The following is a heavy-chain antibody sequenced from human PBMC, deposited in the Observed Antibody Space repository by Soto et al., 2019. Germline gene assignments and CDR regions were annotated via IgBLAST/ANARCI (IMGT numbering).Heavy chain of an antibody. Sequence: SVKVSCKASGGTFSSYAISWVRQAPGQGLEWMGGIIPIFGTANYAQKFQGRVTITADKSTSTAYMELSSLRSEDTAVYYCARDRAWRDSSGYYFIGLYGMDVWGQGTTVTVSS. D-gene: IGHD3-22*01. CDR1: GGTFSSYA. CDR2: IIPIFGTA. J-gene: IGHJ6*02. V-gene: IGHV1-69*06. CDR3: ARDRAWRDSSGYYFIGLYGMDV.